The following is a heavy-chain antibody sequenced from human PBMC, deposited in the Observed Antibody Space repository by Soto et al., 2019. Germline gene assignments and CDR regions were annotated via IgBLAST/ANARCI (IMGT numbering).Heavy chain of an antibody. CDR3: ARGDGQLWLPHNWFDP. V-gene: IGHV1-69*05. J-gene: IGHJ5*02. CDR1: GGTFSSYA. Sequence: QVQLVQSGAEVKKPGSSVKVSCKASGGTFSSYAISWVRQAPGQGLEWMGGIIPIFGTANYAQKFQGRVTITXXEXTXXAYMELSSLRSEDTAVYYCARGDGQLWLPHNWFDPWGQGTLVTVSS. D-gene: IGHD5-18*01. CDR2: IIPIFGTA.